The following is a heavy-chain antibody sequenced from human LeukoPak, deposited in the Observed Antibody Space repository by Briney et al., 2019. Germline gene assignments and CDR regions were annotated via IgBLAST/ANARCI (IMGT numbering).Heavy chain of an antibody. CDR2: INPNSGGT. D-gene: IGHD3-3*01. V-gene: IGHV1-2*02. CDR3: ARVPTYYDFWSGYYRGAIPKANWFDP. J-gene: IGHJ5*02. CDR1: GYTFTGYY. Sequence: GASVKVSCKASGYTFTGYYMHWVRQAPGQGLEWMGWINPNSGGTNYPQKFQGRVTMTRDTSISTAYMELSRLRSDDTAAYYCARVPTYYDFWSGYYRGAIPKANWFDPWGQGTLVTVSS.